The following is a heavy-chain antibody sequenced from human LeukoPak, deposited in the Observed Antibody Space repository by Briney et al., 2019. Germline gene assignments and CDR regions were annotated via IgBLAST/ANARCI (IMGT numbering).Heavy chain of an antibody. CDR2: IYYSGST. J-gene: IGHJ4*02. V-gene: IGHV4-59*01. Sequence: SETLSLTCIVSGGSITSYYWSWIRQPPGKGLEWIGYIYYSGSTNYNPSLKNRVTFSVDTSKNQFSLKLSSVTAADTAVYYCARVRGSTSWHYFDYWGQGTLVTVSS. CDR1: GGSITSYY. CDR3: ARVRGSTSWHYFDY. D-gene: IGHD6-13*01.